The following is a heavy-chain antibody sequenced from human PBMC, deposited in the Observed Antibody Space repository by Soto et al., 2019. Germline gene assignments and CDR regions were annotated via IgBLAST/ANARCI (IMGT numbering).Heavy chain of an antibody. J-gene: IGHJ4*02. CDR2: ISASGGTA. CDR1: GFMFSSYA. V-gene: IGHV3-23*01. CDR3: AKAITYYYDSSGYEDYFDY. Sequence: GGSLRLSCAASGFMFSSYAMSWVRQAPGKGLEWVSSISASGGTANLADSVEGRCTISRDNSKNTLYLQMNSLRAEDTAVYYCAKAITYYYDSSGYEDYFDYGCQGTLVAVSS. D-gene: IGHD3-22*01.